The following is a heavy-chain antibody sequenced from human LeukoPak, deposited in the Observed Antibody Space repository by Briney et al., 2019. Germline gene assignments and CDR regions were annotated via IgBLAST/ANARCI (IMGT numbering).Heavy chain of an antibody. CDR2: IYTSGST. CDR3: ARAVGGYDYVWWSYRYSFDY. V-gene: IGHV4-4*07. CDR1: GGSISSYY. Sequence: SETLSLTCTVSGGSISSYYWSWIRQPPGKGLEWIGRIYTSGSTNCNPSLKSQVTISVDTSKNQFSLKLSSVAAADAAVYYWARAVGGYDYVWWSYRYSFDYWGQGTLVTVSS. D-gene: IGHD3-16*02. J-gene: IGHJ4*02.